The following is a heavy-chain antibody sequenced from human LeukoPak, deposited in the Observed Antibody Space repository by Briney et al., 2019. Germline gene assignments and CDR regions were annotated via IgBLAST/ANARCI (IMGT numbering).Heavy chain of an antibody. J-gene: IGHJ3*02. CDR2: ISGSGGDTT. D-gene: IGHD4-17*01. V-gene: IGHV3-23*01. CDR1: GFTFSSYA. Sequence: PGGSLRLSCAASGFTFSSYAMHWVRQAPGKGLEWVSVISGSGGDTTYYADSVKGLFTISRDNSKNTLYLLMISLRAEDTAIYYCAKEDLRAFDIWGQGTMVTVSS. CDR3: AKEDLRAFDI.